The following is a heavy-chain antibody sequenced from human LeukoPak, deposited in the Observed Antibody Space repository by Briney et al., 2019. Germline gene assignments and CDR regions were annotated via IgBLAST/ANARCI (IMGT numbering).Heavy chain of an antibody. CDR3: AREAHYYDRADAFDI. D-gene: IGHD3-22*01. Sequence: GASVKVSCKASGGTFSSYATSWVRQAPGQGLEWMGRIIPIFGIANYAQKFQGRVTITADKSTSTAYMELSSLRSEDTAVYYCAREAHYYDRADAFDIWGQGTMVTVSS. CDR2: IIPIFGIA. J-gene: IGHJ3*02. V-gene: IGHV1-69*04. CDR1: GGTFSSYA.